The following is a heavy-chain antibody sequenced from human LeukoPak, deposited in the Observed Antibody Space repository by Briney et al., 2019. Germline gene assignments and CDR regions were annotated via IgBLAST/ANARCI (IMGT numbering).Heavy chain of an antibody. CDR3: ARAGHYYLDY. Sequence: GGSLRLSCAASGFTFSPYWMTWVRQAPGKGLEWVANIKPDGSGQYYVDSVKGRFTISRDNAKNSLYLQMNSLRAEDTAVYYCARAGHYYLDYWGQGTLVTVSS. CDR2: IKPDGSGQ. J-gene: IGHJ4*02. CDR1: GFTFSPYW. V-gene: IGHV3-7*01. D-gene: IGHD2-21*02.